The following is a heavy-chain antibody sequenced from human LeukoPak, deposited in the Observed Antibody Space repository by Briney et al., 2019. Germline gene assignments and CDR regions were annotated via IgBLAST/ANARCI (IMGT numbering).Heavy chain of an antibody. V-gene: IGHV4-30-2*01. D-gene: IGHD3-10*01. CDR2: IYHREST. CDR3: ARGAMVRGDPAGYYYYYGMDV. J-gene: IGHJ6*02. CDR1: VDSISRGGYS. Sequence: SDTLSLTCAVSVDSISRGGYSWTWIPQPPGKGLEWNGYIYHRESTYYNPSLKSRVTISVDRSKIQFYLKLSSVTAADTAVYYCARGAMVRGDPAGYYYYYGMDVWGQGTTVTVSS.